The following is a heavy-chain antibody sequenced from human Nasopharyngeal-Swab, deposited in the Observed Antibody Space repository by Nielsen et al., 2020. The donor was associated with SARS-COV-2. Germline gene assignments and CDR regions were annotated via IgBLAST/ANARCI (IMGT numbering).Heavy chain of an antibody. CDR1: GFTFFSYA. CDR2: IPGSGGST. CDR3: AKAYFPKLLRDAFDI. D-gene: IGHD2-15*01. V-gene: IGHV3-23*01. Sequence: GGTLRLSRGSSGFTFFSYAISWARQAPGTGLEWLSAIPGSGGSTYYADSVKGRFPISRVKSKNTMYVQLNSLRAEETAVYCCAKAYFPKLLRDAFDIWGQGTMVTVSS. J-gene: IGHJ3*02.